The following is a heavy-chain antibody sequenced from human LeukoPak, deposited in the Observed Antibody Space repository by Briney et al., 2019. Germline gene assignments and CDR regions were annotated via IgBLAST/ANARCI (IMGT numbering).Heavy chain of an antibody. D-gene: IGHD3-16*02. Sequence: SETLSLTCTVSGGSISSGSYYWSWIRQPAGKGLEWIGRIYTSGSTNYNPSLKSRVTISVDTSKNQFSLKLSSVTAADTAVYYCARGYPLYFQHWGQSTLVTVSS. J-gene: IGHJ1*01. CDR1: GGSISSGSYY. V-gene: IGHV4-61*02. CDR3: ARGYPLYFQH. CDR2: IYTSGST.